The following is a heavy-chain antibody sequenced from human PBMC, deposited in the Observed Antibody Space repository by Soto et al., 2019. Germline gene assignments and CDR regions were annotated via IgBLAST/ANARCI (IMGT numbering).Heavy chain of an antibody. D-gene: IGHD3-10*01. CDR3: ARLGLLWFGELFVQPNPGFGY. J-gene: IGHJ4*02. CDR1: GYTFTSYY. V-gene: IGHV1-46*01. Sequence: ASVKVSCKASGYTFTSYYMHWVRQAPGQGLEWMGIINPSGGSTSYAQKFQGRVTMTRDTSTSTVYMELSSLRSEDTAVYYCARLGLLWFGELFVQPNPGFGYWGQGTLVTVSS. CDR2: INPSGGST.